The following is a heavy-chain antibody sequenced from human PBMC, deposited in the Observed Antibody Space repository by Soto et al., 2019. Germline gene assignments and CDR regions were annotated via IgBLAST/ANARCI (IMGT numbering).Heavy chain of an antibody. CDR1: GGSISSGGYS. Sequence: QLQLQESGSGLVKPSQTLSLTCAVSGGSISSGGYSWSWIRQPPGKGLEWIGYIYHSGSTYYNPSLKSRVTISVDRSKNQFSLKLSSVTAADTAVYYCARAAFGGLQPAFDIWGQGTMVTVSS. D-gene: IGHD4-4*01. CDR3: ARAAFGGLQPAFDI. CDR2: IYHSGST. V-gene: IGHV4-30-2*01. J-gene: IGHJ3*02.